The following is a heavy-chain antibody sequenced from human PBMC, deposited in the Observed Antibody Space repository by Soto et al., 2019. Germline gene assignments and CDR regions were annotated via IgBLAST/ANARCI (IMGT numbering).Heavy chain of an antibody. Sequence: PGGSLRLSCAASGFTFSSYAMSWVRQAPGKGLEWVSAFSGSGGSTYYADSVKGRFTISRDNSKNTLYLQMNSLRAEDTAVYYCAKDSHYDFWSGYYPRYNWFDPWGQGTLVTVSS. V-gene: IGHV3-23*01. J-gene: IGHJ5*02. D-gene: IGHD3-3*01. CDR2: FSGSGGST. CDR1: GFTFSSYA. CDR3: AKDSHYDFWSGYYPRYNWFDP.